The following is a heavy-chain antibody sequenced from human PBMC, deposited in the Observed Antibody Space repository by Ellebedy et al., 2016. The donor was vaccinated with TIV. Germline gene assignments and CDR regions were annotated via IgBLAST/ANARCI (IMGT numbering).Heavy chain of an antibody. J-gene: IGHJ6*02. D-gene: IGHD1-1*01. V-gene: IGHV3-21*01. CDR1: GSTFSGYT. CDR3: AKIELKRRSYYYAMDV. Sequence: PGGSLRLSCAASGSTFSGYTMNWVRQAPGKGLEWVSSISSTNSYIYYADSVKGRFTITRDNEKNSLYLQMNSLRAEDTAVYFCAKIELKRRSYYYAMDVWGQGTTVTVSS. CDR2: ISSTNSYI.